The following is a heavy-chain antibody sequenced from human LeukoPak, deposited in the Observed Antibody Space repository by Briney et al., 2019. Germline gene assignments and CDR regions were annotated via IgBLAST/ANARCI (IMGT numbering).Heavy chain of an antibody. D-gene: IGHD6-13*01. J-gene: IGHJ4*02. V-gene: IGHV3-23*01. CDR2: ISGSGGST. Sequence: GGSLRLSCAASGFTFSSYAMSWVRQAPGKGLEWVSAISGSGGSTYYADSVKGRFTISRDNSKNTLYLQMNSLRAEDTAVYFCARGYSSSSDDFDYWGQGALVAVSS. CDR1: GFTFSSYA. CDR3: ARGYSSSSDDFDY.